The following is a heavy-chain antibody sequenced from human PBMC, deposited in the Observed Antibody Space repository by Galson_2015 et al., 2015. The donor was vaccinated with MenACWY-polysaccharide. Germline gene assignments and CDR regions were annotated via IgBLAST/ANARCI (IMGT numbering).Heavy chain of an antibody. V-gene: IGHV1-8*01. CDR1: GYSLSSYD. Sequence: SGYSLSSYDINWVRQTTGQGLEWMGWMNPNSGNTGYAQKFQGRVTMTRNTSISIAYMELSSPRSEDTAVYYCARGGKYYYDSSGYLNWFDPWGQGTLVTVSS. J-gene: IGHJ5*02. CDR2: MNPNSGNT. CDR3: ARGGKYYYDSSGYLNWFDP. D-gene: IGHD3-22*01.